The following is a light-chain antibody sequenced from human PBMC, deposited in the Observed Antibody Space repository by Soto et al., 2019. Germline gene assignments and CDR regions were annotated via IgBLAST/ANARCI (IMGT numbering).Light chain of an antibody. CDR1: QDISNY. V-gene: IGKV1-33*01. Sequence: DIQMTQSPSSLSAYVGDRVTITCQASQDISNYLNWYQQKPGKAPKLLIYDASNLETGVPSRFSGSGSGTDFTFTISSLQPEDIATYYCQQYDSLLFTFGPGIKVDIQ. CDR2: DAS. CDR3: QQYDSLLFT. J-gene: IGKJ3*01.